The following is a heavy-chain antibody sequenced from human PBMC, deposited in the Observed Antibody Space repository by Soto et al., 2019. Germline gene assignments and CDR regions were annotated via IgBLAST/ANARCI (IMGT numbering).Heavy chain of an antibody. CDR1: GGSLSNYG. CDR3: ARGDATKIVVTTYYGMDV. CDR2: IIPVFGTA. D-gene: IGHD4-17*01. Sequence: QVQLVQSGAEVKKPGSSVKVSCKASGGSLSNYGISWVRQAPGQGLEWMGGIIPVFGTANYAQKFQGRVTITADESTSIVYMDVTSLRFEDTAVYHCARGDATKIVVTTYYGMDVWGQGTTVTVSS. J-gene: IGHJ6*02. V-gene: IGHV1-69*12.